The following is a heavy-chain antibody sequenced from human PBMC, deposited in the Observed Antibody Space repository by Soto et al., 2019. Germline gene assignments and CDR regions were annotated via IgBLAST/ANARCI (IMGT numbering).Heavy chain of an antibody. Sequence: EVQLVESGGGLVQPGGSLILSCAASGLPFGDNWMHWVRQAPGKGLVWVSRISNDGSDTTYADSVRGRFTVSRDNAKNTLYLQMNILRAEDTAVYYCARDSYSSATHWGHGTLVTVSS. CDR1: GLPFGDNW. V-gene: IGHV3-74*01. J-gene: IGHJ4*01. CDR2: ISNDGSDT. CDR3: ARDSYSSATH. D-gene: IGHD4-4*01.